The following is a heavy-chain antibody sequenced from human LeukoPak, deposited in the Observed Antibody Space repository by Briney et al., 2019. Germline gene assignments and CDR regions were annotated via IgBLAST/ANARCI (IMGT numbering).Heavy chain of an antibody. D-gene: IGHD6-19*01. V-gene: IGHV3-9*01. CDR2: ISWNSGSI. CDR3: AKDMSSGWPPPYYYYGMDV. J-gene: IGHJ6*02. CDR1: GFTFDDYA. Sequence: GRSLRLSCAASGFTFDDYAMHWVRQAPGKGLEWVSGISWNSGSIGYADSVKGRFTISRDNAKNSLYLQMNSLRAEDTALYYCAKDMSSGWPPPYYYYGMDVWGQGTTVTVSS.